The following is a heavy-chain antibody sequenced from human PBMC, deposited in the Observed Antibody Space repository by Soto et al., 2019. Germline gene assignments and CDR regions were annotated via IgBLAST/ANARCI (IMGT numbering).Heavy chain of an antibody. CDR1: GGSFSGYD. D-gene: IGHD2-8*02. CDR2: INHSGST. CDR3: ARDKITGLFDY. Sequence: QVQLQQWGAGLLKPSETLSLTCAVYGGSFSGYDWTWIRQPPGTGLEWIGEINHSGSTNYNPSLKSRVTVSVDTSKNQSSLTLTSVTAADTAVYYCARDKITGLFDYWGQGTLVTVSS. J-gene: IGHJ4*02. V-gene: IGHV4-34*01.